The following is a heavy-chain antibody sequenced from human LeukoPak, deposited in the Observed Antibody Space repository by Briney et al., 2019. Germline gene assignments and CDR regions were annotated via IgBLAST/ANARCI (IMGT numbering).Heavy chain of an antibody. J-gene: IGHJ4*01. CDR1: GFTFSSYA. CDR3: ARDVNWNYCDY. D-gene: IGHD1-20*01. V-gene: IGHV3-23*01. Sequence: GGSLRLSCAASGFTFSSYAMSWVRQAPGKGLEWVSAISGSGGSTYYADSVKGRFTISRDNAKNSLYLQMNSLRAEDTAVYYCARDVNWNYCDYWGHGTLVTVSS. CDR2: ISGSGGST.